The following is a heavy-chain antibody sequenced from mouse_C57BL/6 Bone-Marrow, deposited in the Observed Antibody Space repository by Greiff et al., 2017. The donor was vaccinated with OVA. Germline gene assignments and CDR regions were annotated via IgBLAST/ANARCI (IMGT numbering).Heavy chain of an antibody. J-gene: IGHJ2*01. Sequence: QVQLQQPGAELVKPGASVKLSCKASGYTFTSYWMQWVKQRPGQGLEWIGEIDPSDSYTNYNQKFKGKATLTVDTSSSTAYMQLSSLTSEDSAVYYCALYYYYGTFDYWGQGTTLTVSS. CDR1: GYTFTSYW. CDR3: ALYYYYGTFDY. V-gene: IGHV1-50*01. D-gene: IGHD1-1*01. CDR2: IDPSDSYT.